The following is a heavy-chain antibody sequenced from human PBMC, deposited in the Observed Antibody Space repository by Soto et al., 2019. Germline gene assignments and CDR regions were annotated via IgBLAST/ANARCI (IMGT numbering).Heavy chain of an antibody. CDR1: GGSFSGYY. Sequence: SQTLSLTCAVYGGSFSGYYWSWIRQPPGKGLEWIGEINHSGSTNYNPSLKSRVTISVDTSKNQFSLKLSAVTAADTAVYYCARATYYGYYYYYMDVWGKGTTVTVSS. V-gene: IGHV4-34*01. CDR3: ARATYYGYYYYYMDV. D-gene: IGHD3-3*01. J-gene: IGHJ6*03. CDR2: INHSGST.